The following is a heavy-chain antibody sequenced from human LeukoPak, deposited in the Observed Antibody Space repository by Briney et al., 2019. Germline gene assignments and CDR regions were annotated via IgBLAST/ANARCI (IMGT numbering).Heavy chain of an antibody. CDR3: AKGGIAVAGTWFDP. CDR1: GFTFDDYA. D-gene: IGHD6-19*01. Sequence: SLRLSCAASGFTFDDYAMHWVRQAPGKGLEWVSGISWNGGNIGYADSVKGRFIISRDNAGNSLYLQMNSLRAEDMALYYCAKGGIAVAGTWFDPWGQGTLVTVSS. CDR2: ISWNGGNI. V-gene: IGHV3-9*03. J-gene: IGHJ5*02.